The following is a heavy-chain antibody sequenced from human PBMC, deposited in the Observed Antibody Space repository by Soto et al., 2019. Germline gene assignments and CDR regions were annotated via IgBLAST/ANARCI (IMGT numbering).Heavy chain of an antibody. CDR2: INPNSGGT. J-gene: IGHJ5*02. CDR1: GYTFTAYY. CDR3: ARGDFDRSGNYNAGWFAP. Sequence: QVQLVQSGAEVKKAGASVKVSCKASGYTFTAYYMHWLRQAPGQGLEWMGWINPNSGGTNYAQRFQGRVTVTNDTSISTTYMKLSSLGSDDTAVYYCARGDFDRSGNYNAGWFAPWGQGTLVTVSS. V-gene: IGHV1-2*02. D-gene: IGHD3-22*01.